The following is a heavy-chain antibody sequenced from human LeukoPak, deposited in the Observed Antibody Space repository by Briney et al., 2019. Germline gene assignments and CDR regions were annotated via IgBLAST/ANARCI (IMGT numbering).Heavy chain of an antibody. J-gene: IGHJ4*02. CDR2: IRYDGSNK. D-gene: IGHD3-22*01. V-gene: IGHV3-30*02. CDR1: GFTFSSYG. Sequence: GGSLRLSCAASGFTFSSYGMHWVRQAPGKGLEWVAFIRYDGSNKYYADSVKGRFTISRDNSKDTLYLQMNSLRAEDTAVYYCANPKGYYDSSALIGGYWGQGTLVTVSS. CDR3: ANPKGYYDSSALIGGY.